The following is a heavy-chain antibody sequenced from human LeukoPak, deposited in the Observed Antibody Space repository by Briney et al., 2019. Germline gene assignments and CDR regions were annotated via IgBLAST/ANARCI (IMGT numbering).Heavy chain of an antibody. Sequence: GGSLRLSCAATGFTFSRYGMHWVRQAPGKGLEWVAQISYDGSNKHYGDSVKGRFTIARDNSKNTLFLQMNSLRGEDTAVYYCAKEGRRYFDYWGQGNLVTVST. CDR1: GFTFSRYG. CDR3: AKEGRRYFDY. J-gene: IGHJ4*02. CDR2: ISYDGSNK. V-gene: IGHV3-30*18.